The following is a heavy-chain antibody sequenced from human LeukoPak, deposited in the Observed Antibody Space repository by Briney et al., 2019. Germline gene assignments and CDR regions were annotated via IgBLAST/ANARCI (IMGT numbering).Heavy chain of an antibody. CDR3: ARDGNSGYDLTYYYGMDV. V-gene: IGHV3-30-3*01. D-gene: IGHD5-12*01. CDR1: GFSFSSFA. J-gene: IGHJ6*02. CDR2: TPYDGNTK. Sequence: PGGSLRLSCAASGFSFSSFAMHWVRQAPGKGLEWVAATPYDGNTKYYADSVLGRFTISRDNSKNTLYLQMNSLRAEDTALYYCARDGNSGYDLTYYYGMDVWGQGTTVTVSS.